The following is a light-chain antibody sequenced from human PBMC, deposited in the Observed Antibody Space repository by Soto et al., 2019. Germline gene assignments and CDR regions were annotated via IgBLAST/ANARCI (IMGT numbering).Light chain of an antibody. V-gene: IGKV1-39*01. J-gene: IGKJ4*01. CDR1: QSISSY. CDR3: QQYNSYSLT. Sequence: DIQMTQSPSSLSASVGDRVTITCRASQSISSYLSWYQQKPGTAPKLLIYAASSLQSGVPSRFSGSGSGTDFTLTISSLQPEDFATYYCQQYNSYSLTFGGGTKVEIK. CDR2: AAS.